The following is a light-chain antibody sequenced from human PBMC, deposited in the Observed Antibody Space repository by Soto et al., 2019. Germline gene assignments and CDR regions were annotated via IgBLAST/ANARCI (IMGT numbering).Light chain of an antibody. CDR3: QQYDNLPLT. Sequence: DIVLTQSPGTLSSSPGGRATLSCRASQSVTDNYLAWYQQKPGQAPRLLIYGASSRATGIPDRFSGSGSGTDFTLTISRLEPEDFATYYCQQYDNLPLTFGGGTKVEIK. J-gene: IGKJ4*01. CDR2: GAS. V-gene: IGKV3-20*01. CDR1: QSVTDNY.